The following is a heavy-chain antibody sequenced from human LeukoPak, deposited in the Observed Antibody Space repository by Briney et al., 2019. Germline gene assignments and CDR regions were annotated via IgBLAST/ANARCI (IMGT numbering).Heavy chain of an antibody. CDR1: GFTFNDHA. CDR2: TKTDGSAE. CDR3: ERDGGLNTNFDY. J-gene: IGHJ4*02. V-gene: IGHV3-7*01. D-gene: IGHD2-15*01. Sequence: GGSLRLSCAASGFTFNDHAMAWVRQAPGRGLEWVANTKTDGSAEYHAASVRGRFTTSRDNANNLLHLQMNRLRAEDTAVYYCERDGGLNTNFDYWGQGTLVTVSS.